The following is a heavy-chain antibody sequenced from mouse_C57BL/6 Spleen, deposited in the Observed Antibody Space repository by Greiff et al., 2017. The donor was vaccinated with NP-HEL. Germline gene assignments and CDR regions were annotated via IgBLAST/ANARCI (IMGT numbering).Heavy chain of an antibody. CDR1: GFTFSSYG. V-gene: IGHV5-6*01. D-gene: IGHD4-1*01. CDR2: ISSGGSYT. CDR3: ARQTGMGPYFDY. Sequence: EVQLVESGGDLVKPGGSLKLSCAASGFTFSSYGMSWVRQTPDKRLEWVATISSGGSYTYYPDSVKGRFTISRDNAKNTLYLQMSSLKSEDTAMYYCARQTGMGPYFDYWGQGTTLTVSS. J-gene: IGHJ2*01.